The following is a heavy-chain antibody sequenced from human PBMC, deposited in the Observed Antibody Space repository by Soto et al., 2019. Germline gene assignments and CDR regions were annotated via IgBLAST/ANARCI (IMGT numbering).Heavy chain of an antibody. J-gene: IGHJ4*02. CDR3: AKDTGRGWGGRLRAFGY. Sequence: EVQLVESGGGLVQPGRSLRLSSAASGFTFDDYAMHWVRRAPGKGLNWVSGISGNSGSIGYADSVKGRFTISRDNAKITLHLQMNGLRAEDTALYYCAKDTGRGWGGRLRAFGYWGQGPLVPVSS. D-gene: IGHD3-10*01. CDR2: ISGNSGSI. V-gene: IGHV3-9*01. CDR1: GFTFDDYA.